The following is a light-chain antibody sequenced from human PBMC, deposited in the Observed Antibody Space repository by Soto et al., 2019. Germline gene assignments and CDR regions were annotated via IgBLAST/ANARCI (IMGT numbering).Light chain of an antibody. CDR1: SSDVGGYNY. CDR2: DVS. V-gene: IGLV2-14*03. J-gene: IGLJ1*01. CDR3: SSYTTSITHQIV. Sequence: QSALTQPASVSGSPGQSINISCTGTSSDVGGYNYVSWYQHHPGKAPKLIIYDVSNRPSGVSNPFSGSKSGNTASLTISGLQPEDEADYYCSSYTTSITHQIVYGTGTKLTVL.